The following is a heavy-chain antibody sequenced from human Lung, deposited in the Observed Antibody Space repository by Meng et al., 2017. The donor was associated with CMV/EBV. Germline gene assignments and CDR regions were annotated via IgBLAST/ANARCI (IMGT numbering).Heavy chain of an antibody. Sequence: GEXXKISCAASGFPVNRDYMSWVRQAPGKGLEWISVLYSGGTTYYADSVKGRFTISRDNSKNTLFLQMHDLGPEDTAVYYCARDIDNSEGDCFDHWGQGTLVTVSS. D-gene: IGHD4-23*01. CDR3: ARDIDNSEGDCFDH. V-gene: IGHV3-53*01. CDR2: LYSGGTT. J-gene: IGHJ4*02. CDR1: GFPVNRDY.